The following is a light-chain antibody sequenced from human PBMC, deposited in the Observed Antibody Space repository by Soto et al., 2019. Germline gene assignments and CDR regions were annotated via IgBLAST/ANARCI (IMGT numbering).Light chain of an antibody. CDR1: QSVSSN. J-gene: IGKJ1*01. Sequence: IVMTQYPATLSLSPGARATLFCRASQSVSSNLAWYQQKPGQAPRLLIYGISTRATGVPGRFSGSGSGTEFALTISSLQSEDFAVYYCQQYGSSPTTFGQGTKV. V-gene: IGKV3-15*01. CDR3: QQYGSSPTT. CDR2: GIS.